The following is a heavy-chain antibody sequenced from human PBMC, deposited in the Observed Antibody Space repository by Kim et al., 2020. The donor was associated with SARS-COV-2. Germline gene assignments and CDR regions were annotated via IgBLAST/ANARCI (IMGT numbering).Heavy chain of an antibody. V-gene: IGHV3-23*01. CDR3: AENSGYKKPLLFDP. J-gene: IGHJ5*02. Sequence: GGSLRLSCAASGFTFSSYAMSWVRQAPGKGLEWVSAISSSGSSTYYADSVKGRFTISRDNSKNTLYLQMNSLRAEDTAVYYCAENSGYKKPLLFDPWGEGTLLTVSP. D-gene: IGHD5-12*01. CDR2: ISSSGSST. CDR1: GFTFSSYA.